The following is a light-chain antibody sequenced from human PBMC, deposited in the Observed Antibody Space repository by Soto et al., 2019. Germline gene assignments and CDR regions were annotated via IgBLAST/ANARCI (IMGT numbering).Light chain of an antibody. Sequence: QSALTQPASVSGSPGQSITISCTGTSSDVGGYNYVSWYPQHPGKAPKLMIYEVNNRPSGVSNRFSGSKSGNTASLTISGLQAEDEADYYCNSYTSSSTRVFGGGTKVTVL. CDR3: NSYTSSSTRV. J-gene: IGLJ2*01. CDR1: SSDVGGYNY. CDR2: EVN. V-gene: IGLV2-14*01.